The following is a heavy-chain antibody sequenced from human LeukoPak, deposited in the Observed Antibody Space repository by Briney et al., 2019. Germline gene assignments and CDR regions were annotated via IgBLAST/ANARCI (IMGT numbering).Heavy chain of an antibody. V-gene: IGHV3-23*01. J-gene: IGHJ4*02. CDR2: ISGSGGST. D-gene: IGHD5-12*01. Sequence: GGSLRLSCAASGFTFSSYAMSWVRQAPGKGLEWVSTISGSGGSTYYADSVKGRFTISRDNSKNTLYLQMNSLRAEDTAVYYCATRPPEATIRLPFDYWGQGTLVTVSS. CDR1: GFTFSSYA. CDR3: ATRPPEATIRLPFDY.